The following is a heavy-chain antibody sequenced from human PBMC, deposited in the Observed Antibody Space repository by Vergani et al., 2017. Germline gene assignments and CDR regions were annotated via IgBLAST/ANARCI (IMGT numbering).Heavy chain of an antibody. CDR1: GFTFSNSA. CDR2: ISGHGDRT. CDR3: AREERSNTSPFVGD. V-gene: IGHV3-23*04. Sequence: EVQLVESGGGVVRPGGSLRLSCAASGFTFSNSAMSWVRQTSGKGLEWVSAISGHGDRTYYADSVKGRFTISRDNSKNTVYLQMNSLKAEDRATYYCAREERSNTSPFVGDWGQGTLVTV. D-gene: IGHD2/OR15-2a*01. J-gene: IGHJ4*02.